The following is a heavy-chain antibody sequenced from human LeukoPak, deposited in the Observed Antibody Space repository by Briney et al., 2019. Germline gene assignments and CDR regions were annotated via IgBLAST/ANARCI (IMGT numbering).Heavy chain of an antibody. Sequence: SATLSLTCTVSGGSISSSSYYWGWIRQPPGKGLEWIGSIYYSGSTYYNPSLKSRVTISVDTSKNQFSLKLSSVTAADTAVYYCASRPHNYYGSGRHYYFDYWGQGTLVTVSS. CDR1: GGSISSSSYY. CDR2: IYYSGST. J-gene: IGHJ4*02. D-gene: IGHD3-10*01. CDR3: ASRPHNYYGSGRHYYFDY. V-gene: IGHV4-39*01.